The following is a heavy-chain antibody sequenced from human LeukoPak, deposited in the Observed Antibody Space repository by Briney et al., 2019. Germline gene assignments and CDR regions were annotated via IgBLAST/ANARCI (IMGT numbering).Heavy chain of an antibody. CDR1: GFTFSTYA. Sequence: GGSLRLSCAASGFTFSTYAMHWVRQAPGKGLEWVAVIWSDSTNKYYADSVRGRFTISRDNSKNTLYLQMSSLRAEGTAMYYCARDRLTTVTTFHFDYWGQGTLVTVSS. CDR3: ARDRLTTVTTFHFDY. V-gene: IGHV3-33*01. J-gene: IGHJ4*02. CDR2: IWSDSTNK. D-gene: IGHD4-17*01.